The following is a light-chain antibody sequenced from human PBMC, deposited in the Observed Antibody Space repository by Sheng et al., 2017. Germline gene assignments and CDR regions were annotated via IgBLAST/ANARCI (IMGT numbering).Light chain of an antibody. CDR1: NIGSKS. Sequence: SYVLTQPPSVSVAPGQTARITCGGDNIGSKSVHWYQQKPGQAPVLVVYDDTDRPSGIPERFSGSNSGNTATLTITRVEAGDEADYYCQVWDSSSDHPEVFGGGTKLTVL. J-gene: IGLJ2*01. V-gene: IGLV3-21*02. CDR2: DDT. CDR3: QVWDSSSDHPEV.